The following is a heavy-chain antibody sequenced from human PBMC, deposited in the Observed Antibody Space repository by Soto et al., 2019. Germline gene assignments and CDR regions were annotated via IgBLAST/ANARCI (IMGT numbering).Heavy chain of an antibody. V-gene: IGHV6-1*01. CDR2: TYFRSKWYN. Sequence: SHTLSLTCAISGDSVSSNTASWNWIRQSPSRGLEWLGRTYFRSKWYNDYAVSVKSRIIINPDTSNNQFSLQLNSVTPEDTAVYFCAKGDNLGPKTGYAFDHWGQGIMVT. CDR1: GDSVSSNTAS. J-gene: IGHJ4*02. CDR3: AKGDNLGPKTGYAFDH. D-gene: IGHD5-12*01.